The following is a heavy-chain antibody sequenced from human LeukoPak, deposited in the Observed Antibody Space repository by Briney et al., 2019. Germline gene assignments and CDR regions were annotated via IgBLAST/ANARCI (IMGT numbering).Heavy chain of an antibody. D-gene: IGHD2-15*01. CDR3: ARGWGYCSGGNCYFTYFDY. CDR2: IDYRGTT. Sequence: SETLSLTCTVSGGSISSYYWSWIRQPPGKGLEWIGYIDYRGTTNYNPSLKSRVTISVDPSESQFSRRLSSVTAADTAVYYCARGWGYCSGGNCYFTYFDYWGEGALVTVSS. CDR1: GGSISSYY. V-gene: IGHV4-59*01. J-gene: IGHJ4*02.